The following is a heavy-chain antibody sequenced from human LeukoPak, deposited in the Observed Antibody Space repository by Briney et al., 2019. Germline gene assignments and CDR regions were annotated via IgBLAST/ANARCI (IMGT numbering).Heavy chain of an antibody. J-gene: IGHJ4*02. D-gene: IGHD2-15*01. CDR1: GFTFSSYA. V-gene: IGHV4-59*01. Sequence: GSLRLSCAASGFTFSSYAMSWIRQPPGKGLEWIGYIYYSGSTNYNPSLKSRVTISVDTSKNQFSLKLSSVTAADTAVYYCARGSRAAAYNYWGQGTLVTVSS. CDR3: ARGSRAAAYNY. CDR2: IYYSGST.